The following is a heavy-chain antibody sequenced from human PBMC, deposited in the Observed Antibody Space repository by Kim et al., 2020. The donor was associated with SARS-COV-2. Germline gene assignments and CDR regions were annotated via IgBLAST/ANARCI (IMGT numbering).Heavy chain of an antibody. CDR1: GGSISSYY. V-gene: IGHV4-59*13. CDR2: IYYSGST. Sequence: SETLSLTCTVSGGSISSYYWSWIRQPPGKGLEWIGYIYYSGSTNYNPSLKSRVTISVDTSKNQFSLKLSSVTAADTAVYYCARGGVEMATIFFRGGPSLDGMDVWGQGTTVTVSS. D-gene: IGHD5-12*01. J-gene: IGHJ6*02. CDR3: ARGGVEMATIFFRGGPSLDGMDV.